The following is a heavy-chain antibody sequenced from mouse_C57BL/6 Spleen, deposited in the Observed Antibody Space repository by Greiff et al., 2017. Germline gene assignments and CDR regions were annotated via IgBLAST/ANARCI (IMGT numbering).Heavy chain of an antibody. J-gene: IGHJ4*01. CDR3: ARKDFARDY. CDR1: GYTFTDYN. CDR2: INPNNGGT. Sequence: VQLQQSGPELVKPGASVKIPCTASGYTFTDYNMDWVKQSHGKSLEWIGDINPNNGGTIYHQKFKGKATLTVDKSSSTAYMELRSLTSEDTAVYYCARKDFARDYWGQGTSVTVSS. V-gene: IGHV1-18*01.